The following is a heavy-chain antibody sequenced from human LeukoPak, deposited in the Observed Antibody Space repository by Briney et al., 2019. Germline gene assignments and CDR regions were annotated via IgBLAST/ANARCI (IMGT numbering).Heavy chain of an antibody. CDR3: AKADSTSLNWFDP. CDR1: GFTFSSYA. D-gene: IGHD3-16*02. J-gene: IGHJ5*02. V-gene: IGHV3-23*01. Sequence: GSLRLSCVASGFTFSSYAMAWVRQAPGKGLGWVSVINESGGTTYYAAFVKGRFTISRDSSKNTLYLQLSSLRAEDTALYYCAKADSTSLNWFDPWGQGTLATVSS. CDR2: INESGGTT.